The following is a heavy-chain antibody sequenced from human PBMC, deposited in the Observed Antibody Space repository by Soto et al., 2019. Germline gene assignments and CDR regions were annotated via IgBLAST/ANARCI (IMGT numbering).Heavy chain of an antibody. CDR3: ARSIAAAGTGAFDI. CDR2: INAGNGNT. J-gene: IGHJ3*02. CDR1: GYTFTNYV. Sequence: ASVKVSCKASGYTFTNYVMHWVRQAPGQRLEWMGWINAGNGNTKYSQKFQGRVTITRDTSASTAYMELSSLRSEDTAVYYCARSIAAAGTGAFDIWGQGTMVTVSS. D-gene: IGHD6-13*01. V-gene: IGHV1-3*01.